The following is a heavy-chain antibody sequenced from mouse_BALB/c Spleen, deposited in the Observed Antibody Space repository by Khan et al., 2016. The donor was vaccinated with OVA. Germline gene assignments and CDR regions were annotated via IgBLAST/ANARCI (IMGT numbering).Heavy chain of an antibody. CDR1: GFSLTSHG. V-gene: IGHV2-9*02. Sequence: QMQLEESGPGLVAPSQSLSITCTVSGFSLTSHGVHWVRQPPGKGLEWLGVIWAGGSTNYNSALMSRLSISKDSSKSQVFLKMNSLQTDDTAMYYCARNREPDYFDYWGQGTTLTVCS. CDR2: IWAGGST. J-gene: IGHJ2*01. CDR3: ARNREPDYFDY.